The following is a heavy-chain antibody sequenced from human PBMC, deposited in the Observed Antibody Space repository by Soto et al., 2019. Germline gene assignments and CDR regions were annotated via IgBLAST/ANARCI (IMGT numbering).Heavy chain of an antibody. Sequence: EVQLVESGGGLVQPGGSLRLSCAASGFTFSSYSMNWVRQAPGKGLEWVSYISSSSSTIYYADSVKGRFTIARDNAKNSLYLQMNSLRAEDTAVYYCAADYGDYVCYYYYYMDVWGKGHTVTASS. J-gene: IGHJ6*03. D-gene: IGHD4-17*01. CDR2: ISSSSSTI. CDR3: AADYGDYVCYYYYYMDV. V-gene: IGHV3-48*01. CDR1: GFTFSSYS.